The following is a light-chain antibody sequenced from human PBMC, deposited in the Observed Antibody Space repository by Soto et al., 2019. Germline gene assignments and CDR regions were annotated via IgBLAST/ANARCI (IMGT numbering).Light chain of an antibody. Sequence: DIQMTHSPSTLSASDGDIVTITCRASQSISSWLAWYQQKLGRAPRLLIYDASSLESGVPSRFSGSGSGTDFTLTISSLEPEDFAVYYCQQRSNWPTFGQGTKVDIK. CDR1: QSISSW. CDR3: QQRSNWPT. J-gene: IGKJ1*01. V-gene: IGKV1-5*01. CDR2: DAS.